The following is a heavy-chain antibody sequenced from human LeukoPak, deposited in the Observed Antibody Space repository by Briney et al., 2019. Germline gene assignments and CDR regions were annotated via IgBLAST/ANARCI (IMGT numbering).Heavy chain of an antibody. CDR3: ARHIRAAAGTFPSE. V-gene: IGHV4-39*01. Sequence: PTETLLLTCTVSVDTIITSVYYWGWLRQPPGKGLDWLETSYYNGSSYYNLSLKRRVTMAVDPSKNQVSLTLICLTAAETAVYCCARHIRAAAGTFPSEWGQGNQVTVSS. CDR1: VDTIITSVYY. J-gene: IGHJ4*02. D-gene: IGHD6-13*01. CDR2: SYYNGSS.